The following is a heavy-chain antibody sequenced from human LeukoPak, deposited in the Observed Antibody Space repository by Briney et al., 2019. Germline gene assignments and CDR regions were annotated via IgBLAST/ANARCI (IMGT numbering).Heavy chain of an antibody. CDR1: GYTFTSYD. CDR2: MNPNSGNT. D-gene: IGHD6-13*01. V-gene: IGHV1-8*01. CDR3: ARELTAADDAFDT. J-gene: IGHJ3*02. Sequence: ASVKVSCKASGYTFTSYDINWVRQATGQGLEWMGWMNPNSGNTGYAQKFQGRVTMTRNTSISTAYMELSSLRSGDTAVYYCARELTAADDAFDTWGQGTMVTVSS.